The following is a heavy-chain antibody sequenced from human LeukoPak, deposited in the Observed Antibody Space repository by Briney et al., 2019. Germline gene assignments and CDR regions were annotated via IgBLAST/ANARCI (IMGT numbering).Heavy chain of an antibody. CDR1: GFTFSSYG. CDR2: ISYDGSNK. V-gene: IGHV3-30*18. J-gene: IGHJ4*02. CDR3: AKDWPSGYSSSWYGGSPDY. D-gene: IGHD6-13*01. Sequence: PGGSLRLSCAASGFTFSSYGMHWVRQAPGKGLEWVAVISYDGSNKYYADSVKGRFTISRDNSKNTLYLQMNSLRAEDTAVYYCAKDWPSGYSSSWYGGSPDYWGQGTLVTVSS.